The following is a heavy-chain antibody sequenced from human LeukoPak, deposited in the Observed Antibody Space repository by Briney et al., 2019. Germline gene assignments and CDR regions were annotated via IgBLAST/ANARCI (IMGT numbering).Heavy chain of an antibody. CDR2: ISWDGGST. J-gene: IGHJ6*03. CDR3: AKGGYGDFRYYYMDV. D-gene: IGHD4-17*01. Sequence: GGSLRLSCAASGFTFDDYTMHWVRQAPGKGLEWVSLISWDGGSTYYADSVKGRFTISRVNSKNSLYLQMNSLRTEDTALYYCAKGGYGDFRYYYMDVWGKGTTVTVSS. V-gene: IGHV3-43*01. CDR1: GFTFDDYT.